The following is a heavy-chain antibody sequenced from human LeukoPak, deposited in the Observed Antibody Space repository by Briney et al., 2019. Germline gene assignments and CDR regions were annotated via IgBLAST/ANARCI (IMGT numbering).Heavy chain of an antibody. J-gene: IGHJ2*01. CDR1: GYTFTGYY. CDR2: INPNSGGT. Sequence: ASVKVSCKASGYTFTGYYMHWVRQAPGQGLEWMGWINPNSGGTNYAQKFQGRVTMTTDTSTSIAYMELRSLRSDDTAVYYCARITMVRGVIFEWYFDLWGRGTLVTVPS. V-gene: IGHV1-2*02. CDR3: ARITMVRGVIFEWYFDL. D-gene: IGHD3-10*01.